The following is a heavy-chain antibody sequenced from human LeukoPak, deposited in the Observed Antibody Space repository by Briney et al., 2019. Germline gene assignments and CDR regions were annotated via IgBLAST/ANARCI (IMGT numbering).Heavy chain of an antibody. D-gene: IGHD1-26*01. Sequence: ASVTVSCKASGYTFTGYYIHWVRQAPGQGLEWMGWINPNNGGTNYVQKFQGWVTMTRGTSISTAYMELSRLRSNDTAVYYCARDRHSGNYYLDYWGQGTLVTVSS. J-gene: IGHJ4*02. CDR2: INPNNGGT. CDR1: GYTFTGYY. V-gene: IGHV1-2*04. CDR3: ARDRHSGNYYLDY.